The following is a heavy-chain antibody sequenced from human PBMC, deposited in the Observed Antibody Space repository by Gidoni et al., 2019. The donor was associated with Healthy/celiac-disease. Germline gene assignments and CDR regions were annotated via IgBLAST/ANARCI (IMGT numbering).Heavy chain of an antibody. CDR2: ISSSSSTI. J-gene: IGHJ3*02. D-gene: IGHD4-4*01. CDR3: ARSIGLDYSNYVRAFDI. CDR1: GFTFRSSS. V-gene: IGHV3-48*02. Sequence: EVQLVESGGGLVQPGGSLRLSCAASGFTFRSSSMNWVRQAPGKGLEWVSYISSSSSTIYYAGSVKGRFTISRDNAKNSLYLQMNSLRDEDTAVYYCARSIGLDYSNYVRAFDIWGQGTMVTVSS.